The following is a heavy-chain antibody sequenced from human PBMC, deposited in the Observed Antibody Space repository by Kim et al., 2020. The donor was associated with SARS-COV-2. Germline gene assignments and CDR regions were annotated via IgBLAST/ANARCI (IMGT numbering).Heavy chain of an antibody. Sequence: GKTAHAQTLQGRVTMTRNTSISTAYMELSSLRSEDTAVYYCASGTAGVDYWGQGTLVTVSS. J-gene: IGHJ4*02. V-gene: IGHV1-8*01. CDR3: ASGTAGVDY. CDR2: GKT. D-gene: IGHD5-18*01.